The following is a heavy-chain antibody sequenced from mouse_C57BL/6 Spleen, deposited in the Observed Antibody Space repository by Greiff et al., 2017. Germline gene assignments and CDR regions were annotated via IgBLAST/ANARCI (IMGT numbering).Heavy chain of an antibody. CDR3: DKEEGGYDYYWYVDV. CDR1: GFSLTSYG. V-gene: IGHV2-3*01. CDR2: IWGDGST. J-gene: IGHJ1*03. Sequence: QVQLKESGPGLVAPSQSLSITCTVSGFSLTSYGVSWVRQPPGKGLAWLGVIWGDGSTNYQSALISRMSISKDDTKSQVCLERNSLQTDDTATYYGDKEEGGYDYYWYVDVWGTGTTVTVSS. D-gene: IGHD2-2*01.